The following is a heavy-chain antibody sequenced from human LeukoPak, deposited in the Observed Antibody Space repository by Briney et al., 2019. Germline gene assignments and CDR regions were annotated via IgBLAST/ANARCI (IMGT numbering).Heavy chain of an antibody. CDR1: GFTFSNAW. CDR2: IKSKADGGTR. V-gene: IGHV3-15*01. CDR3: TTGADYYDSSGYYTYSLLAFDY. Sequence: GGSLRLSCAASGFTFSNAWMSWVRQAPGKGLEWVGRIKSKADGGTRDYAAPVKGRFTISRDDSKTTLYLQMNSLKTEDTAVYYCTTGADYYDSSGYYTYSLLAFDYWGQGTLVTVSS. D-gene: IGHD3-22*01. J-gene: IGHJ4*02.